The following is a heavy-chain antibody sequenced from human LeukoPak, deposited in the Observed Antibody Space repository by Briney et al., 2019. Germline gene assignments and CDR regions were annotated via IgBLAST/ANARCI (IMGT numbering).Heavy chain of an antibody. J-gene: IGHJ4*02. CDR3: AMPGIAAAGTEFDY. D-gene: IGHD6-13*01. CDR1: GYRFTSYW. Sequence: GEPWKICSKVSGYRFTSYWIGWVRQIPGKGLQWLGIIYPGDSDTRYSPSVPGPVTISADKSISTADLQWSSLKASDTAMYYCAMPGIAAAGTEFDYWGQGTLVTVSS. V-gene: IGHV5-51*01. CDR2: IYPGDSDT.